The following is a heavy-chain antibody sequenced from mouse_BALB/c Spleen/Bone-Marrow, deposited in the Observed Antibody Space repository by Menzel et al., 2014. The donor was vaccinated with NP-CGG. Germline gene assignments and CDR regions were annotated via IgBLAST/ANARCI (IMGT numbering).Heavy chain of an antibody. CDR2: IRNKANGYTT. CDR1: GFTFTDYY. V-gene: IGHV7-3*02. CDR3: ARDYGNYVSFAY. J-gene: IGHJ3*01. Sequence: EVNVVESGGGLVQPGGSLRLSCATSGFTFTDYYMSWVRQPPGKALEWLGFIRNKANGYTTEYSASVKGRFTISRDNSQSILYLQMNTLRAEDSATYYCARDYGNYVSFAYWGQGTLVTVSA. D-gene: IGHD2-1*01.